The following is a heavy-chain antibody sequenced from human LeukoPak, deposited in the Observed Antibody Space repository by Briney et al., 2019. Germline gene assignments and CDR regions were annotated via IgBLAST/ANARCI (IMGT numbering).Heavy chain of an antibody. CDR1: GSTFSSYA. CDR3: ARASYGYGNNWFDP. CDR2: ISSNGGST. D-gene: IGHD5-18*01. V-gene: IGHV3-64*01. Sequence: GGSLRLSCAASGSTFSSYAMHWVRQAPGKGLEYVSAISSNGGSTYYANSVKGRFTISRDNSKNTVYLQMGSLRAEDMAVYYCARASYGYGNNWFDPWGQGTLVTVSS. J-gene: IGHJ5*02.